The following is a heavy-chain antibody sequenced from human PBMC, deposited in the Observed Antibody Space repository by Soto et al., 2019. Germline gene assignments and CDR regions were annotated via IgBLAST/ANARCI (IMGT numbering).Heavy chain of an antibody. CDR3: ARLVAVVTPRFDY. D-gene: IGHD2-21*02. Sequence: GESLKISCKGSGYSFTSYWIGWLRQMPGRGLEWMGIIYPGASGTRYSPSFQGQVTISADKSISTAYLQWSSLKASDTAMYYFARLVAVVTPRFDYWGQGTLVTVSS. V-gene: IGHV5-51*01. CDR1: GYSFTSYW. J-gene: IGHJ4*02. CDR2: IYPGASGT.